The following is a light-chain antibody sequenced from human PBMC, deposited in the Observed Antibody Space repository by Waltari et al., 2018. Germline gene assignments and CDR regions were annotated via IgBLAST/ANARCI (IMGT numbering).Light chain of an antibody. CDR3: HSRDSSGEFVV. J-gene: IGLJ2*01. CDR2: AKN. Sequence: SSELTQDPAVTVALGQTVRITCPGDTLRKHSPTWYQQRPGQAPLFVIYAKNRRPTGVPDRFSASASGNSVSLIISGAQAEDEADYYCHSRDSSGEFVVFGGGTKLTVL. CDR1: TLRKHS. V-gene: IGLV3-19*01.